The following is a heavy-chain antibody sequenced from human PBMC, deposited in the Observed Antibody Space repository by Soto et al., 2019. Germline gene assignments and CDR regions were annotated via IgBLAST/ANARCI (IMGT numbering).Heavy chain of an antibody. CDR2: ISYDGSNK. J-gene: IGHJ6*02. V-gene: IGHV3-30*18. Sequence: GGSLRLSCAASGFTFSSYGMHWVRQAPGKGLEWVAVISYDGSNKYYADSVKGRFTISRDNSKNTLYLQMNSLRAEDTAVYYCAKDLAIFGVVIPLYYYYGMDVWGQGTTGTVSS. CDR3: AKDLAIFGVVIPLYYYYGMDV. D-gene: IGHD3-3*01. CDR1: GFTFSSYG.